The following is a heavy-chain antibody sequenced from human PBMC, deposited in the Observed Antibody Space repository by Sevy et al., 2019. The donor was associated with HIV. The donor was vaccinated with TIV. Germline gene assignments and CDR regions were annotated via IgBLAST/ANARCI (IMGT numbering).Heavy chain of an antibody. J-gene: IGHJ6*02. CDR1: GFTFSSYG. D-gene: IGHD3-10*01. CDR2: IWYDGSNK. Sequence: GGSLRLSCAASGFTFSSYGMHWVRQAPGKGLEWVAVIWYDGSNKYYADSVNGRFTISRDNSKNTLYLKMNSLRAEDTAVYYCAREAHYGSGSYYYYYYGMDVWGQGTTVTVSS. CDR3: AREAHYGSGSYYYYYYGMDV. V-gene: IGHV3-33*01.